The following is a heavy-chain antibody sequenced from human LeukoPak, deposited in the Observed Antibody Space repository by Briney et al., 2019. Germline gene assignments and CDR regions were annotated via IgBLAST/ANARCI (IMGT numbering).Heavy chain of an antibody. CDR3: ASSPVGSRAFDI. Sequence: PSETLSLTCTVSGGSISSGGYYWSCIRQHPGKGLEWLGYIYYSGSTYYNPSLKSRVTISVDTSKNQFSLKLSSVTAADTAVYYCASSPVGSRAFDIWGQGTMVTVSS. CDR2: IYYSGST. J-gene: IGHJ3*02. D-gene: IGHD1-26*01. CDR1: GGSISSGGYY. V-gene: IGHV4-31*03.